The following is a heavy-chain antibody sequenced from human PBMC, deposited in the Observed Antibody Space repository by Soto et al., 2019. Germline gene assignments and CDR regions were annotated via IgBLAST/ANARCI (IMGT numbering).Heavy chain of an antibody. Sequence: QVQLVQSGAEVKKPGSSVKVSCKASGGTFSSYAISWVRQAPGQGLEWMGGIIPIFGTANYAQKFQGRVTITADKSTSTAYMELSSLRSEDTAVYYCARWGVTNWGYEPHWYFDLWGRGTLVTVSS. CDR2: IIPIFGTA. D-gene: IGHD7-27*01. V-gene: IGHV1-69*06. CDR1: GGTFSSYA. CDR3: ARWGVTNWGYEPHWYFDL. J-gene: IGHJ2*01.